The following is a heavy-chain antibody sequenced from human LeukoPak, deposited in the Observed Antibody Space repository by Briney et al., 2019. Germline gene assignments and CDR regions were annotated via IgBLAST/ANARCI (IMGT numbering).Heavy chain of an antibody. CDR2: VSHSGSS. CDR3: ARVWDV. Sequence: SETLSLTCAVYGGSLSGYYWSWIRQPPGKGLEWIGEVSHSGSSNYNPSLKSRVSISVDTSNNQFSLRLRSVTAADTAVYYCARVWDVWGQGTTVIVSS. CDR1: GGSLSGYY. V-gene: IGHV4-34*01. J-gene: IGHJ6*02.